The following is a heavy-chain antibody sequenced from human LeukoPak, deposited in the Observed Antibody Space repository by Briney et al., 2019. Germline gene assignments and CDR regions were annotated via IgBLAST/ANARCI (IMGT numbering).Heavy chain of an antibody. V-gene: IGHV4-30-4*08. CDR2: IYYSGST. Sequence: SVSDSYMNWVRQAPGKGLEWIGYIYYSGSTYYNPSLKSRVTISVDTSKNQFSLKLSSVTAADTAVYYCARAPDYDILTGYYETPVDDAFDIWGQGTMVTVSS. D-gene: IGHD3-9*01. CDR3: ARAPDYDILTGYYETPVDDAFDI. CDR1: SVSDSY. J-gene: IGHJ3*02.